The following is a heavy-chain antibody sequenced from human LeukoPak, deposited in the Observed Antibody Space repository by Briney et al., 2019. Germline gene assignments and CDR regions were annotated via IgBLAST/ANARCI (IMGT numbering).Heavy chain of an antibody. CDR2: IYPGDSDR. D-gene: IGHD5-24*01. V-gene: IGHV5-51*01. CDR1: GYSFTSYW. CDR3: ARLRDAYPDY. Sequence: GESLKISGKGSGYSFTSYWIGWVRQLPGKGLWWMGIIYPGDSDRRYSPSFQGQVTISADKSISTAYRQWNSLKASDTAMYYCARLRDAYPDYWGQGTLITVSS. J-gene: IGHJ4*02.